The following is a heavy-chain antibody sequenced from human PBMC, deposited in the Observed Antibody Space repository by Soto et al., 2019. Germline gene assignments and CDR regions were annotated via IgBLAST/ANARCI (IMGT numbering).Heavy chain of an antibody. Sequence: ASVKVSCKASGYTFSNYGISWVRQAPGQGLEWVAWINGNNGNTNYAQNLQGRVTVTTDTSTGTAFMELNSLTSEDTAVHYCARDDSGFSGSHYIDYFNYWGQGALVTVSS. J-gene: IGHJ4*02. V-gene: IGHV1-18*01. CDR1: GYTFSNYG. D-gene: IGHD1-26*01. CDR2: INGNNGNT. CDR3: ARDDSGFSGSHYIDYFNY.